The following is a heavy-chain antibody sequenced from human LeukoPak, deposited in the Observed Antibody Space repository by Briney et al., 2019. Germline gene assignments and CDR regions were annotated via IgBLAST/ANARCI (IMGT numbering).Heavy chain of an antibody. CDR2: IYHSGST. CDR3: ARAPNYCSSTSCYAESLDY. D-gene: IGHD2-2*01. CDR1: GGSISSSNW. V-gene: IGHV4-4*02. Sequence: PSETLSLTCAVSGGSISSSNWWSWVRQPPGKGLEWIGEIYHSGSTNYNPSLKSRVTLPVDKSKTQFPLKLSSVTDADTAVHYCARAPNYCSSTSCYAESLDYWGEGTLVTVSS. J-gene: IGHJ4*02.